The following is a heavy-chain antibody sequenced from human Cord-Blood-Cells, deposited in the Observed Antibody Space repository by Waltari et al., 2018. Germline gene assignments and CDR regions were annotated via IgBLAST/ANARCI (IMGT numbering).Heavy chain of an antibody. V-gene: IGHV4-39*01. Sequence: QLQLQESGPGLVKPSEPLSLTCTVAGGSISSSSYYWGWIRQPPGKGLEWIGSIYYSGSTYYNPSLKSRVTISVDTSKNQFSLKLSSVTAADTAVYYCARLQQQLVLYWYFDLWGRGTLVTVSS. CDR1: GGSISSSSYY. D-gene: IGHD6-13*01. J-gene: IGHJ2*01. CDR3: ARLQQQLVLYWYFDL. CDR2: IYYSGST.